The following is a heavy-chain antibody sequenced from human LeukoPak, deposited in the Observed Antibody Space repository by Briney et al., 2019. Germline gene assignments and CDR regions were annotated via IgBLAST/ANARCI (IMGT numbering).Heavy chain of an antibody. CDR3: ARWGYYDSSGYSSDAFDI. J-gene: IGHJ3*02. CDR1: GGSISSYY. Sequence: SETLSLTCTVSGGSISSYYWSWIRQPPGKGLEWIGYIYYSGSTNYNPSLKSRVTISVDTSKNQFSLKLSSVTAADTAVCYCARWGYYDSSGYSSDAFDIWGQGTMVTVSS. D-gene: IGHD3-22*01. V-gene: IGHV4-59*01. CDR2: IYYSGST.